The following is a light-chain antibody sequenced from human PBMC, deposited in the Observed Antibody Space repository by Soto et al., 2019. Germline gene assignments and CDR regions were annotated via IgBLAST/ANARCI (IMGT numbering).Light chain of an antibody. V-gene: IGKV3-20*01. Sequence: EIVLTQSPGTLSLSPGERATLSCRASQSVSSSYLAWYQQKPGQPPRLVMYATSSRATGIPARFSGSGSGTDFTLTISRLDPEDFAVYYCQQYGSSSWTFGQGTKV. CDR3: QQYGSSSWT. CDR1: QSVSSSY. CDR2: ATS. J-gene: IGKJ1*01.